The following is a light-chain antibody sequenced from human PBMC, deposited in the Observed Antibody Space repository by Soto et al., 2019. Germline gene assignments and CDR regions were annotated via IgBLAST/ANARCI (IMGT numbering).Light chain of an antibody. V-gene: IGKV3-20*01. J-gene: IGKJ1*01. CDR1: QSVRSSY. CDR2: GAS. Sequence: IQSTHFPGTLSLSPGQSATLSCRASQSVRSSYIAWYQQKPGQAPRLLIYGASSRATGIPDRFSGSGSGTDFTLTISSLEPEDFAVYYCQQYGNSPWTFGQGTKVDIK. CDR3: QQYGNSPWT.